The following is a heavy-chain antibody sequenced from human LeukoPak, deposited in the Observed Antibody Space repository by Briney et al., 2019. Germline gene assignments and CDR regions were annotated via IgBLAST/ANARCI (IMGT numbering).Heavy chain of an antibody. V-gene: IGHV3-33*01. D-gene: IGHD1-26*01. J-gene: IGHJ4*02. CDR1: GFTFSTYG. Sequence: GGSLRLSCAASGFTFSTYGMHWVRQAPGKGLEWVALVWSDGNGKFYADSVKGRFTISRDNSKNTVYLQMNSLRAEDTAVYYCAREQAGAYLDWGQGTLVTVSS. CDR2: VWSDGNGK. CDR3: AREQAGAYLD.